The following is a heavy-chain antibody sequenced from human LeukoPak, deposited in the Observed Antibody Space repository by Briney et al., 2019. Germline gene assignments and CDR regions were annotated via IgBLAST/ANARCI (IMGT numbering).Heavy chain of an antibody. CDR3: ARLSGSGVFYFDY. V-gene: IGHV4-39*01. Sequence: SETLSLTCTVPGGSISSSSYYWGWLRQPPGKGLEWIGSIYLSGSTYYNPSLESRLTISVDTSKNQFSLKLSSVTAADTAVYYCARLSGSGVFYFDYWGQGTLVTVSS. J-gene: IGHJ4*02. CDR1: GGSISSSSYY. CDR2: IYLSGST. D-gene: IGHD3-10*01.